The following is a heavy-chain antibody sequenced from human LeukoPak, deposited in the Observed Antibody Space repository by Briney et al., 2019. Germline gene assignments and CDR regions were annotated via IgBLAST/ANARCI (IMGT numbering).Heavy chain of an antibody. Sequence: GGSRRLSCAASGFTFSSYAMHWVRQAPGKGLEWVAVISYDGSNKYYADSVKGRFAISRDNSKNTLYLQMNSLRAEDTAVYYCARDRAGISKVTYYGMDVWGQGTTVTVSS. CDR2: ISYDGSNK. V-gene: IGHV3-30*09. CDR1: GFTFSSYA. J-gene: IGHJ6*02. CDR3: ARDRAGISKVTYYGMDV. D-gene: IGHD2-15*01.